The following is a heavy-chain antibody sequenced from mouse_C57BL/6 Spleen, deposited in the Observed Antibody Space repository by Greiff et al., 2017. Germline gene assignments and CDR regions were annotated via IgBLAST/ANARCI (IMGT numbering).Heavy chain of an antibody. CDR1: GYTFTDYY. V-gene: IGHV1-75*01. D-gene: IGHD1-1*01. CDR3: ARGYGSSVSGLRWYFDV. Sequence: QVQLQQSGPELVKPGASVKISCKASGYTFTDYYINWVKQRPGQGLEWIGWIFPGSGSTYYNEKFKGKATLTVDKSSSTAYMLLSSLTSEDSAVYFCARGYGSSVSGLRWYFDVWGTGTTVTVSS. J-gene: IGHJ1*03. CDR2: IFPGSGST.